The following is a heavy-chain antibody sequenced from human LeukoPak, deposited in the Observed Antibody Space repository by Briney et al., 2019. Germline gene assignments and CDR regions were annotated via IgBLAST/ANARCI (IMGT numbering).Heavy chain of an antibody. V-gene: IGHV1-2*02. Sequence: ASVKVSCKASGYTFTGYYMHWVRQAPGQGLEWMGWINPNSGGTNYAQKLQGRVTMTTDTSTSTAYMELRSLRSDDTAVYYCARDRGYSSGWYQARHDAFDIWGQGTMVTVSS. CDR3: ARDRGYSSGWYQARHDAFDI. J-gene: IGHJ3*02. CDR2: INPNSGGT. D-gene: IGHD6-19*01. CDR1: GYTFTGYY.